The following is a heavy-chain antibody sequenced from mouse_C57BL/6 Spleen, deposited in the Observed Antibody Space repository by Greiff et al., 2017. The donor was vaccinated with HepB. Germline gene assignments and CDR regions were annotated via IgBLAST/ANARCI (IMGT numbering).Heavy chain of an antibody. Sequence: VHMKQSGPELVKPGASVKISCKASGYSFTDYNMNWVKQSNGKSLEWIGVINPNYGTTSYNQKFKGKATLTVDQSSSTAYMQLNSLTSEDSAVYYCARSDYGSSSWFAYWGQGTLVTVSA. CDR2: INPNYGTT. V-gene: IGHV1-39*01. D-gene: IGHD1-1*01. CDR3: ARSDYGSSSWFAY. J-gene: IGHJ3*01. CDR1: GYSFTDYN.